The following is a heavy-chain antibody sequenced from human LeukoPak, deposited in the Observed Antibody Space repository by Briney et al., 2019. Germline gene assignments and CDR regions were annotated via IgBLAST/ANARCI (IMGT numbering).Heavy chain of an antibody. CDR2: IYSGGST. Sequence: GGSLRLSCAASGFTVSSNYMSWVRQAPGKGLEWVSVIYSGGSTYYADSVKGRFTISRDNSKNTLYLQMNSLRAEDTAVYYCARGKNYDILTGLENYYYYYMDVWGKGTTVTVSS. V-gene: IGHV3-66*02. CDR3: ARGKNYDILTGLENYYYYYMDV. D-gene: IGHD3-9*01. CDR1: GFTVSSNY. J-gene: IGHJ6*03.